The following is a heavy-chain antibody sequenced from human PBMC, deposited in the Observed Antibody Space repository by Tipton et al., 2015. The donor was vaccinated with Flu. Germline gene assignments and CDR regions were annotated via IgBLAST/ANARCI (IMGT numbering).Heavy chain of an antibody. CDR1: GGSISSSSYY. CDR3: ARTVGYSLYYFDY. CDR2: IYYSGST. D-gene: IGHD5-18*01. J-gene: IGHJ4*02. V-gene: IGHV4-39*01. Sequence: TLSLTCTVSGGSISSSSYYWGWIRQPPGKGLEWIGSIYYSGSTYYNPSLKSRVTISVDTSKNQFSLKPSSVTAADTAVYYCARTVGYSLYYFDYWGQGTLVTVSS.